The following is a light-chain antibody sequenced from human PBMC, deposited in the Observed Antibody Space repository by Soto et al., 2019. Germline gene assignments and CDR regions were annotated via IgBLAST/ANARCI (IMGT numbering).Light chain of an antibody. CDR2: DTS. CDR1: QFVSSR. J-gene: IGKJ1*01. CDR3: QEYIQWPPGM. Sequence: DIVVTQSPATLSASPGERVTLSCRASQFVSSRLAWYQQRPGQVPRLLIYDTSTRAPGISARFSGSRSGTEFTLTTSCLQSEDISVYYCQEYIQWPPGMFGQGTTLGIK. V-gene: IGKV3-15*01.